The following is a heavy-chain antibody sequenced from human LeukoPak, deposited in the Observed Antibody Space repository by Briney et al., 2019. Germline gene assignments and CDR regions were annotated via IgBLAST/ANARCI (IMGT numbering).Heavy chain of an antibody. D-gene: IGHD3-3*01. V-gene: IGHV3-9*01. CDR2: ISWNSGSI. J-gene: IGHJ6*02. Sequence: GGSVRLSCAASGFTFDDYAMLWVRQAPGKGLEWVLGISWNSGSIGYADSVKGRFTISRDTAKNSLYLQMNSLRAEDTALYYCAKPRYYYDFWSGPADFGMDVWGQGTTVTVSS. CDR1: GFTFDDYA. CDR3: AKPRYYYDFWSGPADFGMDV.